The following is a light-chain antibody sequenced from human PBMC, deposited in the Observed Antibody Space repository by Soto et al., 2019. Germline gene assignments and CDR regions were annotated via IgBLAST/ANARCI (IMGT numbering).Light chain of an antibody. Sequence: IRMNKSLSTLSVSVGDRVTITCRASQTISSWLAWYQQKPGKALKHLTYKAYTLNSAVPSRFRGSTSGTHFTLTLRSLQPDDFATYHCERYSSYWTFGHGTKVDI. CDR3: ERYSSYWT. CDR1: QTISSW. J-gene: IGKJ1*01. V-gene: IGKV1-5*03. CDR2: KAY.